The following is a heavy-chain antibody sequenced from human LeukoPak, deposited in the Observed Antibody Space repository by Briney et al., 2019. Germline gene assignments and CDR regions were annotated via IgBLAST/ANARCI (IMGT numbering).Heavy chain of an antibody. CDR1: GGTFSSYA. D-gene: IGHD3-22*01. J-gene: IGHJ5*02. CDR2: ITPILGIA. Sequence: GSSVKVSCKASGGTFSSYAISWVRQAPGQGLEWMGRITPILGIANYAQKFQGRVTITADKSTSTAYMELSSLRSEDTAVYYCARDTPYYYDSSGYPPYNWFDPWGQGTLVTVSS. V-gene: IGHV1-69*04. CDR3: ARDTPYYYDSSGYPPYNWFDP.